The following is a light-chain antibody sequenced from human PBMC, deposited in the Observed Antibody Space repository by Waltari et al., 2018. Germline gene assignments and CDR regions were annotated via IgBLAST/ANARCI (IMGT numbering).Light chain of an antibody. CDR3: GAWDDSLSGHYV. V-gene: IGLV1-47*01. CDR1: SSNIGSNH. CDR2: RNE. Sequence: QSVLTQPPSASGTPGQRVTISCSGSSSNIGSNHVYWYQQLPGMAPTLLIYRNEHGHSGVPDGFSGAKSGSSASLAISGLRSEDEADYYCGAWDDSLSGHYVFGTGTKVTVL. J-gene: IGLJ1*01.